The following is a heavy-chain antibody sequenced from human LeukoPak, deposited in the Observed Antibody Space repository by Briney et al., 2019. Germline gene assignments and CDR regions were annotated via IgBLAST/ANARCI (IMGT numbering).Heavy chain of an antibody. V-gene: IGHV3-7*01. CDR1: GFTFSSYW. CDR2: INQDGSEK. D-gene: IGHD3-22*01. CDR3: ARVNSGAYYQRLDY. Sequence: PGGSLRLSCAASGFTFSSYWMTWVRQAPGKGLEWVASINQDGSEKYYVDSVKGRFTISRDNAKNSLFLQLNSLRAEDTALYYCARVNSGAYYQRLDYWGQGTLVTVSS. J-gene: IGHJ4*02.